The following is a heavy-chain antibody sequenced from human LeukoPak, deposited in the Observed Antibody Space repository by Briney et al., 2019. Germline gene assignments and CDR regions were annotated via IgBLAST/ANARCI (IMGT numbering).Heavy chain of an antibody. CDR1: GFTFSSYA. Sequence: GGSLRLSCAASGFTFSSYAMSWVRQAPGKGLEWVSAISGSGGSTYYADSVRGRFTISRDNSKNTLYLQMGSLRAEDMAVYYCARVDMITFGGVIGPFDYWGQGTLVTVSS. D-gene: IGHD3-16*02. J-gene: IGHJ4*02. CDR2: ISGSGGST. CDR3: ARVDMITFGGVIGPFDY. V-gene: IGHV3-23*01.